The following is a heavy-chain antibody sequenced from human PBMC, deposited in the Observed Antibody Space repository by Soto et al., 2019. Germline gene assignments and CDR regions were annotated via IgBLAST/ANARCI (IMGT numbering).Heavy chain of an antibody. CDR1: GGTFSSYA. D-gene: IGHD3-22*01. J-gene: IGHJ4*02. V-gene: IGHV1-69*13. Sequence: SVKVSCKASGGTFSSYAISWVRQAPGQGLEWMGGIIPIFGTANYAQKFQGRVTITADESTSTAYMELSSLRSEDTAVYYCATDRRPYYDSSGSGGFDYWGQGTLVTVSS. CDR3: ATDRRPYYDSSGSGGFDY. CDR2: IIPIFGTA.